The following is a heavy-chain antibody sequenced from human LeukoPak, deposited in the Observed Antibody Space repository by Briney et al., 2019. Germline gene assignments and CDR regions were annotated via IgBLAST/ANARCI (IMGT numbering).Heavy chain of an antibody. CDR3: ARSVLLWFGELIASPYYFDY. J-gene: IGHJ4*02. CDR2: IYYSGST. V-gene: IGHV4-39*01. Sequence: SETLSLTCTVSGGSISSSSYYWGWIRQPPGKGLEWIGSIYYSGSTYYNPSLKGRVTISVDTSKNQFSLKLSSVTAADTAVYYCARSVLLWFGELIASPYYFDYWGQGTLVTVSS. D-gene: IGHD3-10*01. CDR1: GGSISSSSYY.